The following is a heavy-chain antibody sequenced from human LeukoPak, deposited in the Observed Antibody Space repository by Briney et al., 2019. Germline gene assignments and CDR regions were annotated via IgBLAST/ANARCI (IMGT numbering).Heavy chain of an antibody. CDR3: AKDRNRDGYNSFDY. J-gene: IGHJ4*02. V-gene: IGHV3-74*01. D-gene: IGHD5-24*01. CDR1: GFIFGSYW. Sequence: PGGSLRLSCAASGFIFGSYWMHWVRHAPGKGLAWVSRINTDGSSTSYADSVKGRFTISRDNAKNTLYLQMNSLRAEDTAVYYCAKDRNRDGYNSFDYWGQGTLVTVSS. CDR2: INTDGSST.